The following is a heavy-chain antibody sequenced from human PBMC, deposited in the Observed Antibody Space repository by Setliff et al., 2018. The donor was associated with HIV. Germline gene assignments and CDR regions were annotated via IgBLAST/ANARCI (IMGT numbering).Heavy chain of an antibody. CDR2: IHTTGST. V-gene: IGHV4-61*09. Sequence: PSETLSLTCSVSGDSISSGSYYWSWIRLPAGKGLEWIGQIHTTGSTNYNPSLKSRITISADTSKNQLSLNLSSVTAADTAVYYCARAAYSGTYLWEPATDLWGRGTLVTVSS. CDR1: GDSISSGSYY. J-gene: IGHJ2*01. CDR3: ARAAYSGTYLWEPATDL. D-gene: IGHD1-26*01.